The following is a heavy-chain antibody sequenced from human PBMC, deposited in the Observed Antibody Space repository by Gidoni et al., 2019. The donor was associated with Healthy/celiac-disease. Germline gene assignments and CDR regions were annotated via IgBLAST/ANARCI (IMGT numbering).Heavy chain of an antibody. J-gene: IGHJ6*02. Sequence: QVQLVQSGAEVRKPGSSVTVSCKASGGTFSSYAIRWVQQAPGHGRAWMGGVIPIFGTASYVQKFQGRDRITADESTSADYMVLRSLRSEDTAVYDWAGGGGVPAAIGYYYYGMDVWGQGTTVTVSS. CDR1: GGTFSSYA. D-gene: IGHD2-2*02. V-gene: IGHV1-69*01. CDR2: VIPIFGTA. CDR3: AGGGGVPAAIGYYYYGMDV.